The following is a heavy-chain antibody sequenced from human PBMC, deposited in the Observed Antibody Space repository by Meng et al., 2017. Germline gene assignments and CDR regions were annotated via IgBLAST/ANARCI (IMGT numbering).Heavy chain of an antibody. D-gene: IGHD1-26*01. Sequence: QLQLQESGPGLVKPSETLSLTGAVSGGSISSANDCWSWIRQPPGKGLEWIATICHGGSTYYTASLKSRLTISVDTSQNHFSLRLNSVTAADTAVYYCARLSIRTVGASHYFDFWGQGTLVTVSS. CDR2: ICHGGST. J-gene: IGHJ4*02. CDR3: ARLSIRTVGASHYFDF. V-gene: IGHV4-39*02. CDR1: GGSISSANDC.